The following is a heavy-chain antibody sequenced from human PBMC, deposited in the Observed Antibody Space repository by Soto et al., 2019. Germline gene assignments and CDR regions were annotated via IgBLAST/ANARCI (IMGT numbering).Heavy chain of an antibody. CDR1: GGSISSGGCY. CDR2: IYYSGST. Sequence: TVSVTCTVSGGSISSGGCYWSWIRQHPGKGLEWIGYIYYSGSTYYNPSLKSRVTISVDTSKNQFSLKLSSVTAADTAVYYCARVTAGYCSSTSCYRRFDYWGQGTLVTVSS. V-gene: IGHV4-31*03. D-gene: IGHD2-2*01. J-gene: IGHJ4*02. CDR3: ARVTAGYCSSTSCYRRFDY.